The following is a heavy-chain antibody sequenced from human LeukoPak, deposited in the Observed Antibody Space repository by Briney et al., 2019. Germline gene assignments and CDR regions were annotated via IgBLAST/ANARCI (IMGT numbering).Heavy chain of an antibody. CDR1: GYTFTGYY. V-gene: IGHV1-2*02. Sequence: ASVKVSCKASGYTFTGYYKHWVRQAPGQGLEWMGWINPNSGGTNYAQKFQGRVTMTRDTSISTAYMELSRLRSDDTAVYYCAHITGTTTAFDIWGQGTMVTVSS. CDR2: INPNSGGT. CDR3: AHITGTTTAFDI. D-gene: IGHD1-7*01. J-gene: IGHJ3*02.